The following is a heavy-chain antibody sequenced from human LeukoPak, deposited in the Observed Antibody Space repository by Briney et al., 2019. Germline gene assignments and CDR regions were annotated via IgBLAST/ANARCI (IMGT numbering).Heavy chain of an antibody. J-gene: IGHJ4*02. V-gene: IGHV3-53*01. CDR1: GFTFSSYA. D-gene: IGHD6-19*01. Sequence: GGSLGLSCAASGFTFSSYAMSRVRQAPGKGLEWVSAIFSGGSTFYADSVTGRFTISRDNSKNTVYLEMNSLRAEDTAVYYCARDLKTSGWYGDFDYWGQGTLVTVSS. CDR2: IFSGGST. CDR3: ARDLKTSGWYGDFDY.